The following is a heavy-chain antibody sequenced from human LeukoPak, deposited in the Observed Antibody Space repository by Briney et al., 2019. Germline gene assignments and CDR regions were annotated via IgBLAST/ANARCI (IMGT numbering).Heavy chain of an antibody. CDR2: IDWDDEK. J-gene: IGHJ4*02. CDR1: GFSLSTSGMC. D-gene: IGHD3-22*01. V-gene: IGHV2-70*11. CDR3: ARLVYDSSGYYSDY. Sequence: SGPALVKPTQTLTLTCTFSGFSLSTSGMCVSWIRQPPGKALEWLARIDWDDEKYYSTSLKTRLTISKDTSKNQVVLTMTNMDPVDTATYYCARLVYDSSGYYSDYWGQGTLVTVSS.